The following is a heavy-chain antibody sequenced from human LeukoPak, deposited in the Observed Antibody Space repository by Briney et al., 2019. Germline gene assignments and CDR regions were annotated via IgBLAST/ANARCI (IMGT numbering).Heavy chain of an antibody. CDR2: IFDSGST. CDR1: GGSISGYD. J-gene: IGHJ4*02. Sequence: SETLSLTCSVSGGSISGYDWSWIRQPPGKGLEWIGYIFDSGSTNYNPSLKSRVTISVDTSKNQFSLKLTSVTAADTAVYYCARQGEQWLVRADFWGQGTLVTVSS. V-gene: IGHV4-59*08. CDR3: ARQGEQWLVRADF. D-gene: IGHD6-19*01.